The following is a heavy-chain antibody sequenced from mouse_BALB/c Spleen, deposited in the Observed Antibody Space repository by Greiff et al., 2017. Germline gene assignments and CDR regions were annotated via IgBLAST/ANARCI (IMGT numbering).Heavy chain of an antibody. D-gene: IGHD2-4*01. CDR2: ISSGSSTI. Sequence: EVQGVESGGGLVQPGGSRKLSCAASGFTFSSFGMHWVRQAPEKGLEWVAYISSGSSTIYYADTVKGRFTISRDNPKNTLFLQMTSLRSEDTAMYYSASTYDYDGGAYWGQGTLVTVSA. CDR3: ASTYDYDGGAY. V-gene: IGHV5-17*02. CDR1: GFTFSSFG. J-gene: IGHJ3*01.